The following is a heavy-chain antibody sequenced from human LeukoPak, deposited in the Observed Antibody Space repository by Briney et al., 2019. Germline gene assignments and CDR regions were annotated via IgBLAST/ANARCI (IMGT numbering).Heavy chain of an antibody. V-gene: IGHV4-30-2*03. CDR2: IYHSGST. D-gene: IGHD3-9*01. CDR1: GGSISSGGYS. J-gene: IGHJ4*02. Sequence: SETLSLTCAVSGGSISSGGYSWSWIRQPPGKGLEWIGYIYHSGSTYYNPSLKSRVTISVDTSKNQFSLKLSSVTAADTAVYYCARRSYDILTGYYNVDYWGQGTLVTVSS. CDR3: ARRSYDILTGYYNVDY.